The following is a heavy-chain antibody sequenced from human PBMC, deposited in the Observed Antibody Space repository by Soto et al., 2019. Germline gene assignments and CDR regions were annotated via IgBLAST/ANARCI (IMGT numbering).Heavy chain of an antibody. V-gene: IGHV3-72*01. CDR3: ARGTSSYSYYYIDV. D-gene: IGHD2-2*01. J-gene: IGHJ6*03. CDR2: TRNKAKSYTT. Sequence: EVQLAESGGDLVQPGGSLRLSCAASGFTFSDHYMDWVRQAPGKGLEWVGRTRNKAKSYTTVYAASVKGRFTISRDDSQNSLYLQMNSLKTEDTAVYYCARGTSSYSYYYIDVWGKGTTVTVSS. CDR1: GFTFSDHY.